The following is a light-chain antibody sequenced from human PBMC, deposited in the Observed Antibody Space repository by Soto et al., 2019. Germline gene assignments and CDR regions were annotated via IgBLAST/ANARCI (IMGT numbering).Light chain of an antibody. CDR2: RNN. CDR3: AAWDDSLSAFYV. Sequence: QSVLTQPPSASGTPGQRVTISCSGSSSNNGSNYVYWYQQLPGTAPKLLIYRNNQRPSGVPDRFSGSKSGTPASLAISGLRSEDEADYYCAAWDDSLSAFYVFGTGTKVT. J-gene: IGLJ1*01. CDR1: SSNNGSNY. V-gene: IGLV1-47*01.